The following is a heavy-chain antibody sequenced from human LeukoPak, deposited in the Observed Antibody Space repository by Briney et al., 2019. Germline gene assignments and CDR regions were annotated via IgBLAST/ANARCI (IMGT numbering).Heavy chain of an antibody. CDR3: ARQDAAGYYFGY. Sequence: SETLSLTCTVSGDSISDYYWSWIRRPPGRGLEWIGYIYYTGGTNHNPSLKSRVTISVDTSKNQFSLELTSVTPADTAVYYCARQDAAGYYFGYWGQGTLVTVPS. CDR2: IYYTGGT. CDR1: GDSISDYY. D-gene: IGHD6-25*01. V-gene: IGHV4-59*01. J-gene: IGHJ4*02.